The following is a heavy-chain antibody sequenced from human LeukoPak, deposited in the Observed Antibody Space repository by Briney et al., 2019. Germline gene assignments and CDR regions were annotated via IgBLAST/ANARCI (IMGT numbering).Heavy chain of an antibody. J-gene: IGHJ4*02. Sequence: GGPLRLPCAASGFTVSVYYMSWIRQAPGKGLEWVSYIVSGATTIYYADSVKGRFTISRDNAKNSLYLQMNSLRAEDTAVYYCAIQPGARLGIYWGQGTLVTVSS. CDR3: AIQPGARLGIY. CDR2: IVSGATTI. D-gene: IGHD7-27*01. V-gene: IGHV3-11*04. CDR1: GFTVSVYY.